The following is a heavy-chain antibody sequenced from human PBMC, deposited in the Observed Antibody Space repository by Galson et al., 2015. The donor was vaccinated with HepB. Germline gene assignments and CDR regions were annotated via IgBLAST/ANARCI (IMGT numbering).Heavy chain of an antibody. D-gene: IGHD6-13*01. CDR1: GFTFSSYW. CDR3: ASFGKQQLEGLDY. CDR2: IKQDGSEI. J-gene: IGHJ4*02. Sequence: SLRLSCAASGFTFSSYWMSWVRQAPGKGLEWVANIKQDGSEIYYVDSVKGRFTISRDNAKNSLYLQMNSLRAEDTAVYYCASFGKQQLEGLDYWGQGTLVTVSS. V-gene: IGHV3-7*01.